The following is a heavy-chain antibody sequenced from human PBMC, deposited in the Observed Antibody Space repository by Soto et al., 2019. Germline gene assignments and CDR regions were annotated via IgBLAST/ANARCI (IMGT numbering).Heavy chain of an antibody. J-gene: IGHJ4*02. Sequence: KTSETLSLTCAVYGGSFSGYYWSWIRQPPGKGLEWIGEINHSGSTNYNPSLKSRVTISVDTSKNQFSLKLSSVTAADTAVYYCARLRFLEGGPFDYWGQGTLVTVSS. V-gene: IGHV4-34*01. D-gene: IGHD3-3*01. CDR2: INHSGST. CDR3: ARLRFLEGGPFDY. CDR1: GGSFSGYY.